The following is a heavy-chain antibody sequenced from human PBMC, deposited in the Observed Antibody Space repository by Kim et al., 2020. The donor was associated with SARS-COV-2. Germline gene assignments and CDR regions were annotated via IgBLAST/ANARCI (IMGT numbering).Heavy chain of an antibody. D-gene: IGHD2-2*01. J-gene: IGHJ6*02. V-gene: IGHV3-15*01. CDR3: TTGAMSHYYYGMDV. Sequence: AEPVKGRFTISRDDSKNALYLQMNSLKTEDTAVYYCTTGAMSHYYYGMDVWGQGTTVTVSS.